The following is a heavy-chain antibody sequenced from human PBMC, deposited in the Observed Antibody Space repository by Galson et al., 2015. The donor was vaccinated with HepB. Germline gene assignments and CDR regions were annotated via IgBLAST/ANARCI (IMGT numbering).Heavy chain of an antibody. CDR3: AVVHGYNYVPHFDY. D-gene: IGHD5-24*01. J-gene: IGHJ4*02. CDR1: GYTLTELS. CDR2: FDPEDGET. V-gene: IGHV1-24*01. Sequence: SVKVSCKVSGYTLTELSMHWVRQAPGKGLEWMGGFDPEDGETIYAQKFQGRVTMTEDTSTDTAYMELSSLRSEDTAVYYCAVVHGYNYVPHFDYWGQGTLVTVSS.